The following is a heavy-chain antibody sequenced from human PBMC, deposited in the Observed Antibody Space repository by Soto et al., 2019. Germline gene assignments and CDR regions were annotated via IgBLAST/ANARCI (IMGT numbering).Heavy chain of an antibody. CDR3: ARLLSTYYYYGMDV. CDR1: GFTFSSYS. CDR2: ISSSSSTI. V-gene: IGHV3-48*02. D-gene: IGHD2-2*01. Sequence: EVQLVESGGGLVQPGGSLRLSCAASGFTFSSYSMNWVRQAPGKGMEWVSYISSSSSTIYYADSVKGRFTIARDNAKNSLYLQMNSLRDEDTAVYYCARLLSTYYYYGMDVLGQGTTVTVSS. J-gene: IGHJ6*02.